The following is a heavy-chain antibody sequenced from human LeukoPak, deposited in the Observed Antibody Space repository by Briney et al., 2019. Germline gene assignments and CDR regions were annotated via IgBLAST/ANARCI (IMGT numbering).Heavy chain of an antibody. CDR2: ICPDGTVT. V-gene: IGHV3-74*01. CDR1: GFTFSTYC. CDR3: VRDFRSADY. Sequence: GGSLRLSCAASGFTFSTYCMHWVRQAPGKGPMWVSRICPDGTVTNYADSVKARFIISRDNARNMVYLQMNSLRVEDTAVYYCVRDFRSADYWGQGTLVTVSS. J-gene: IGHJ4*02.